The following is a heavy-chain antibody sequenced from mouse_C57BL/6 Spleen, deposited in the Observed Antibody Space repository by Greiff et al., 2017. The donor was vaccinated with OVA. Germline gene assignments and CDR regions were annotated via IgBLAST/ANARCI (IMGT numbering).Heavy chain of an antibody. D-gene: IGHD1-1*01. CDR2: IDPSDSYT. CDR3: ARSSYLYYFDY. V-gene: IGHV1-69*01. CDR1: GYTFTSYW. Sequence: QVQLQQPGAELVMPGASVKLSCKASGYTFTSYWMHWVKQRPGQGLEWIGEIDPSDSYTNYNQKVKGKATLTVDKSSSTAYMQLSSLTSEDSAVYYCARSSYLYYFDYWGQGTTLTVSS. J-gene: IGHJ2*01.